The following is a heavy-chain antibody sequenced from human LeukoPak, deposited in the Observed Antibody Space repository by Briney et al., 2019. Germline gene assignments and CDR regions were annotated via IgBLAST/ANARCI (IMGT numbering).Heavy chain of an antibody. D-gene: IGHD2-15*01. J-gene: IGHJ2*01. CDR1: GGSISSGSYY. V-gene: IGHV4-61*02. CDR2: IYTNGST. CDR3: ARDSCSGGSCYSSVWYFDL. Sequence: SETLSLTCTVSGGSISSGSYYWSWIRQPAGKGLEWIGRIYTNGSTNYNPSLKSRVTISVDTSKNQFSLKLSSVTAADTAVYYCARDSCSGGSCYSSVWYFDLWGRGTLVTVSS.